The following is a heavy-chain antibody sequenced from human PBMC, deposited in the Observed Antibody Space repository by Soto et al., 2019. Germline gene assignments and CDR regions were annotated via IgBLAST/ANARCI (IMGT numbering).Heavy chain of an antibody. V-gene: IGHV4-30-4*01. CDR2: VYYSGST. Sequence: QLHESGPGVVKPSETLSLTCTVSGDSINNNDYCWNWIRQTPGKGLEWIGYVYYSGSTYYIPSLKSRLSMSVDTSKNQFSLKLSSVTAADTAIYYCARMSYYYDKWYFDLWGRGTLVTVSS. J-gene: IGHJ2*01. CDR1: GDSINNNDYC. D-gene: IGHD3-22*01. CDR3: ARMSYYYDKWYFDL.